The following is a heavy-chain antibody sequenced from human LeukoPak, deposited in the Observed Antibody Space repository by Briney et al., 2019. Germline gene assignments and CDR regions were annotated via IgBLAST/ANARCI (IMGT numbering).Heavy chain of an antibody. Sequence: KPSQTLSLTCTVSGGSISSGGYYWSWIRQHPGKGLEWIGYIYYSGSTYYNPSLKSRVTISVDTSKNQFSLKLSSVTAADTAVYYCAREGVVVAPIAFDIWGQGTMVTVSS. V-gene: IGHV4-31*03. J-gene: IGHJ3*02. CDR3: AREGVVVAPIAFDI. CDR2: IYYSGST. CDR1: GGSISSGGYY. D-gene: IGHD2-15*01.